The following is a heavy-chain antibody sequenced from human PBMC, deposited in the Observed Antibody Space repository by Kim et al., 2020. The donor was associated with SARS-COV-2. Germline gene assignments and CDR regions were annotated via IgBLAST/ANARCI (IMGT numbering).Heavy chain of an antibody. V-gene: IGHV3-48*03. CDR2: ISSSGSTI. D-gene: IGHD6-13*01. CDR1: GFTFSSYE. CDR3: ATSITHSSSWYYYYYYGMDV. J-gene: IGHJ6*02. Sequence: GGSLRLSCAASGFTFSSYEMNWVRQAPGKGLEWVSYISSSGSTIYYADSVKGRFTISRDNAKNSLYLQMNSLRAEDTAVYYCATSITHSSSWYYYYYYGMDVWGQGTTVTVSS.